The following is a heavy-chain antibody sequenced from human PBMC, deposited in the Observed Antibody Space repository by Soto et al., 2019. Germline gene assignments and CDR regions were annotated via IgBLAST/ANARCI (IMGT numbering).Heavy chain of an antibody. Sequence: PSETLSLTCTVSGGSISSSSYYWGWIRQPPGKGLEWIGSIYYSGSTYYNPSLKSRVTISVDTSKNQFSLKLSSVTAADTAVCYCARCDDYTGAFDIWGQGTMVTVSS. D-gene: IGHD3-16*01. V-gene: IGHV4-39*01. CDR3: ARCDDYTGAFDI. CDR1: GGSISSSSYY. CDR2: IYYSGST. J-gene: IGHJ3*02.